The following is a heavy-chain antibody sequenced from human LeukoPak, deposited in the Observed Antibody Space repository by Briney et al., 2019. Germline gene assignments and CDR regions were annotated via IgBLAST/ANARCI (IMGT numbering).Heavy chain of an antibody. D-gene: IGHD4-17*01. CDR2: MYYSGNT. CDR3: ARDDYGDYFIDP. CDR1: GGSIGGSALY. Sequence: PSQTLSLTCTVSGGSIGGSALYWSWIRQHPGKGPEWIGYMYYSGNTYYNPYLKSRVTISVDTSKNQFFLKLTSVTAADTAVYYCARDDYGDYFIDPWGQGTLVTVSS. V-gene: IGHV4-31*03. J-gene: IGHJ5*02.